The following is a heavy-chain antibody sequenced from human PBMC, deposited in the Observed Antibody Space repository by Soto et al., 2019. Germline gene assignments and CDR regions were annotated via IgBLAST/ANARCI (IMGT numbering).Heavy chain of an antibody. Sequence: PGGSLRLSCAASGFTFSSYGMHWVRQAPGKGLEWVAVIWYDGSNKYYADSVKGRFTISRDNSKNTLYLQMNSLRAEDTAVYYCARDEEIQIPPGMDVRGQGTTVTVSS. CDR3: ARDEEIQIPPGMDV. J-gene: IGHJ6*02. CDR2: IWYDGSNK. V-gene: IGHV3-33*01. CDR1: GFTFSSYG.